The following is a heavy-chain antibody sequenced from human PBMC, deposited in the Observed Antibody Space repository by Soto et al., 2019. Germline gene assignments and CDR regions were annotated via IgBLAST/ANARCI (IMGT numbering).Heavy chain of an antibody. CDR1: GYTFSKYG. CDR2: IKPDNGDT. V-gene: IGHV1-18*04. J-gene: IGHJ5*02. D-gene: IGHD4-17*01. Sequence: QLQLVQSGAEVERPGASVRVSCKAYGYTFSKYGMSWIRQAPGQGLEWMGWIKPDNGDTNYAQKFQGRVTMTTDTSAITAYMEIRSLGSDDAAVYCCATSYGAGFDPWGHGTVVSVSS. CDR3: ATSYGAGFDP.